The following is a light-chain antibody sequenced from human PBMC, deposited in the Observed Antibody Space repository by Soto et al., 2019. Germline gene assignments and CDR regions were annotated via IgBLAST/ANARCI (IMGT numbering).Light chain of an antibody. J-gene: IGKJ4*01. CDR3: QQYYSSLRT. CDR2: WAS. V-gene: IGKV4-1*01. CDR1: QRVLYSSNNKNY. Sequence: DIVMTQSPDSLAVSLGERATINCKSSQRVLYSSNNKNYLAWYQQKLGQPPKLLIYWASTRESGVPDRVSGSGSGTDFTLTISSLQAEDVAVYYCQQYYSSLRTFGGGTKVEIK.